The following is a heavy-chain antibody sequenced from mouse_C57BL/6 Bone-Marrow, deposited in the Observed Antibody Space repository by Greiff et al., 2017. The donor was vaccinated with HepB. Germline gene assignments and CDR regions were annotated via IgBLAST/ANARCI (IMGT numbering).Heavy chain of an antibody. CDR3: ARGYYDYGEYAMDY. J-gene: IGHJ4*01. Sequence: EVMLVESGGGLVKPGGSLKLSCAASGFTFSSYAMSWVRQTPEKRLEWVATISDGGSYTYYPDNVKGRFTISRDNAKNNLYLQMSHLKSEDTAMYYCARGYYDYGEYAMDYWGQGTSVTVSS. CDR2: ISDGGSYT. D-gene: IGHD2-4*01. V-gene: IGHV5-4*03. CDR1: GFTFSSYA.